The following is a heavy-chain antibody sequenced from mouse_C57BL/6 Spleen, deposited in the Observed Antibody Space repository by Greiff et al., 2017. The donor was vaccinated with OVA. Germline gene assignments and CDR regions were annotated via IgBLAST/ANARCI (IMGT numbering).Heavy chain of an antibody. D-gene: IGHD2-3*01. J-gene: IGHJ3*01. CDR2: IWRGGST. V-gene: IGHV2-5*01. CDR1: GFSLTSYG. CDR3: AKNEMEVTWGFAY. Sequence: VQLQQSGPGLVQPSQSLSITCTVSGFSLTSYGVHWVRQSPGKGLEWLGVIWRGGSTDYNAAFMSRLSITKDNSKSQVFFKMNSLQADDTAIYYCAKNEMEVTWGFAYWGQGTLVTVSA.